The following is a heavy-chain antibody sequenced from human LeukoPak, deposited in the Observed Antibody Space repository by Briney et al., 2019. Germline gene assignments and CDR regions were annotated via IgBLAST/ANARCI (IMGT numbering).Heavy chain of an antibody. CDR2: IDPSGGGT. V-gene: IGHV1-46*01. CDR3: ASLGSGSSRIIDFDY. D-gene: IGHD3-10*01. J-gene: IGHJ4*02. Sequence: ASVKVSCKASGYTFTTYYMHWVRQAPGQGLEWMGIIDPSGGGTNYAQKFQGRVAMTRDTSTSTVYMELSSLRSEDTAVYYCASLGSGSSRIIDFDYWGQGTLVTVSS. CDR1: GYTFTTYY.